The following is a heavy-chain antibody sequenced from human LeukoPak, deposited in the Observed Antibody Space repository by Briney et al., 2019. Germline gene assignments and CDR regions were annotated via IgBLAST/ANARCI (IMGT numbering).Heavy chain of an antibody. CDR3: ARSRSSSWPNDAFEI. CDR2: IYYSGST. V-gene: IGHV4-59*01. D-gene: IGHD6-13*01. Sequence: SETLSLTCTVPGGSISSYYWSWIRQPPGKGLEWIGYIYYSGSTNYNPSLKSRVTISVDTSKNQFSLKLSSVTAADTAVYYCARSRSSSWPNDAFEIWGQGTMVTVSS. J-gene: IGHJ3*02. CDR1: GGSISSYY.